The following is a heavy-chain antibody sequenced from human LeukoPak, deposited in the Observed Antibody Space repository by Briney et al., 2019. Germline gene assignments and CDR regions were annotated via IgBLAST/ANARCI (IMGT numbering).Heavy chain of an antibody. CDR2: VDPNSGDT. CDR3: ARASPNWGYWYFDL. J-gene: IGHJ2*01. D-gene: IGHD7-27*01. V-gene: IGHV1-2*02. Sequence: ASVKVSCKASGYTFTGYFIHWVRQAPGQRLEWMGWVDPNSGDTRYEQKFQGRVTMTRDTSITTAYVELSRLRSDDTAVYYCARASPNWGYWYFDLWGRGTLVAVSS. CDR1: GYTFTGYF.